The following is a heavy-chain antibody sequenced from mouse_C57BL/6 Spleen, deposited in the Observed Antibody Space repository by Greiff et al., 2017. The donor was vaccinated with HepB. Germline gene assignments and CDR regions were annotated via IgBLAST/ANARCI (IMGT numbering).Heavy chain of an antibody. CDR2: IYPGDGDT. Sequence: VKLMESGAELVKPGASVKISCKASGYAFSSYWMNWVKQRPGKGLEWIGQIYPGDGDTNYNGKFKGKATLTADKSSSTAYMQLSSLTSEDSAVYFCARFYYGSRSYAMDYWGQGTSVTVSS. J-gene: IGHJ4*01. V-gene: IGHV1-80*01. D-gene: IGHD1-1*01. CDR3: ARFYYGSRSYAMDY. CDR1: GYAFSSYW.